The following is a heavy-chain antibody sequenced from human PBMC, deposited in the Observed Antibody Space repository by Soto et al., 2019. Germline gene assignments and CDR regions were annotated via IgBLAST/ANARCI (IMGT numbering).Heavy chain of an antibody. J-gene: IGHJ6*02. D-gene: IGHD3-16*01. CDR1: GYSFTRYG. V-gene: IGHV1-18*01. CDR3: ARMGDVPYYYYGLDV. CDR2: ISGYNANT. Sequence: QVQLVQSGAEVKKPGASVKVSCKASGYSFTRYGISWVRQAPGQGLEWMGWISGYNANTNYPENLQGRVTMTTDTSTSTAYMEVRNLISDDTAASYCARMGDVPYYYYGLDVWGQGTTVTVSS.